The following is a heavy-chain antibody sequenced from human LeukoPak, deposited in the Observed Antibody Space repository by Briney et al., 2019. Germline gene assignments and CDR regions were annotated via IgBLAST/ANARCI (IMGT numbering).Heavy chain of an antibody. CDR1: GFTFSSYS. D-gene: IGHD3-10*01. Sequence: PGGSLRLSCAASGFTFSSYSMNWVRQAPGKGLEWVSYISSSSSTIYYADSVKGRFTISRDNAKNSLYLQMNSLRAEDTAVYYCARGGHYGSGSYSPYDAFDIWGQGTMVTVSS. CDR2: ISSSSSTI. CDR3: ARGGHYGSGSYSPYDAFDI. V-gene: IGHV3-48*04. J-gene: IGHJ3*02.